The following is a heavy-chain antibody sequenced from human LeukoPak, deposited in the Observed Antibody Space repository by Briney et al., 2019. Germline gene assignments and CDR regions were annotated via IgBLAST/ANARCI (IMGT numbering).Heavy chain of an antibody. J-gene: IGHJ4*02. D-gene: IGHD6-19*01. CDR2: IYYSGST. V-gene: IGHV4-59*05. CDR1: GGSISSYY. Sequence: SETLSLTCTVSGGSISSYYWSWIRQPPGKGLEWIGSIYYSGSTYYNPSLKSRVTISVDTSKNQFSLRVSSMTAADTAVYLCARNADVTVASVTFDYWGQGTLVTVSS. CDR3: ARNADVTVASVTFDY.